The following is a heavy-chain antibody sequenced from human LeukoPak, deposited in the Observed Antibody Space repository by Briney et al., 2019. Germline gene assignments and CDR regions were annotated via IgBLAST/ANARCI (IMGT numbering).Heavy chain of an antibody. V-gene: IGHV3-30*02. CDR2: IRYDGSNK. J-gene: IGHJ4*02. D-gene: IGHD6-13*01. Sequence: PGGSLRLSCAASGFTFSSYGMHWVRQAPGKGLEWVAFIRYDGSNKYYADSVKGRFTISRDNSKNTLYLQMNSLRAEDTAVYYCAKVGSSWLHFDYWGQGTLVTVSS. CDR1: GFTFSSYG. CDR3: AKVGSSWLHFDY.